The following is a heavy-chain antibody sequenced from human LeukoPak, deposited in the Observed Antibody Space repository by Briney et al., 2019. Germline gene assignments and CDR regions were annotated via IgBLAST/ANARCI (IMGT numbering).Heavy chain of an antibody. V-gene: IGHV3-23*01. J-gene: IGHJ1*01. Sequence: GGSLRLSCAASGFTFATYTMSWVRQIQGKGLEGVSAIRSSGDSTYYADSAKGRFTISRDNSKNTLYLQMTSLRAEDTAVYYCAKGGAVTGTMYFQYWGQGTLVTVSS. CDR2: IRSSGDST. CDR1: GFTFATYT. CDR3: AKGGAVTGTMYFQY. D-gene: IGHD6-19*01.